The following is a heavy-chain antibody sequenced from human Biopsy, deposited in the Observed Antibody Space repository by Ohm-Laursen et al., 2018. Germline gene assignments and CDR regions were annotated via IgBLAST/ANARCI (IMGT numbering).Heavy chain of an antibody. CDR3: ARMVAGPGPCSGGTCYPGDDD. D-gene: IGHD2-15*01. V-gene: IGHV3-72*01. CDR1: GFTFSDHY. J-gene: IGHJ4*01. Sequence: SLRLSCTAPGFTFSDHYMEWVRQAPGKGLEWVGRSRNKANSYTTEYAASEKGRFTISRNESETSMYLQMSGLKTEDTAVYYFARMVAGPGPCSGGTCYPGDDDWGQGTPVAVSS. CDR2: SRNKANSYTT.